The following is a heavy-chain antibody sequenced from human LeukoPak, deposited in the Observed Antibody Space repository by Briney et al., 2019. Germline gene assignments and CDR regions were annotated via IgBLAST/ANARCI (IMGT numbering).Heavy chain of an antibody. J-gene: IGHJ3*02. CDR1: GGTFSSYA. V-gene: IGHV1-69*13. CDR2: IIPIFGTA. D-gene: IGHD6-13*01. CDR3: ARDREPYSSSWYGNDAFDT. Sequence: ASVKVSCKASGGTFSSYAISWVRQAPGQGLEWMGGIIPIFGTANYAQKFQGRVTITADESTSTAYMELSSLRSEDTAVYYCARDREPYSSSWYGNDAFDTWGQGTMVTVSS.